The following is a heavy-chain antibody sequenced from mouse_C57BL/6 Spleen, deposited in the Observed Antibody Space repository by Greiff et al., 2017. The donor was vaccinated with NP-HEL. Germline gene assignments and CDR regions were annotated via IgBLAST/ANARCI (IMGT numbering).Heavy chain of an antibody. V-gene: IGHV3-6*01. J-gene: IGHJ3*01. CDR3: ARDGSSGYRFAY. Sequence: EVQLQQSGPGLVKPSQSLSLTCSVTGYSITSGYYWNWIRQFPGNKLEWMGYISYDGSNNYNPSLKNRISITRDTSKNQFFLKLNSVTTEDTATYYCARDGSSGYRFAYWGQGTLVTVSA. CDR2: ISYDGSN. D-gene: IGHD3-2*02. CDR1: GYSITSGYY.